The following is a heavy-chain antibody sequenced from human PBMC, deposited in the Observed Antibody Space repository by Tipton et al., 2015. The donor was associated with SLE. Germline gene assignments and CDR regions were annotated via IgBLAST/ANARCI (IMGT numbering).Heavy chain of an antibody. J-gene: IGHJ4*02. CDR3: AKPITGGSWYGAYFDY. CDR2: IYSGGST. D-gene: IGHD6-13*01. Sequence: SLRLSCAASGFTVSSNYMSWVRQAPGKGLEWVSVIYSGGSTYYADSVKGRFTISRDNSKNTLYLQMNSLRAEDTAVYYCAKPITGGSWYGAYFDYWGQGTLVTVSS. V-gene: IGHV3-53*01. CDR1: GFTVSSNY.